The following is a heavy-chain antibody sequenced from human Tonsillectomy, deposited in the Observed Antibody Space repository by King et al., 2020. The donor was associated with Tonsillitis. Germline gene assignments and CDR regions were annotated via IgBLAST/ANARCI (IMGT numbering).Heavy chain of an antibody. V-gene: IGHV3-30*18. CDR3: AKDTSGWYPPRVYYYYGMDV. CDR2: ISYDGGNK. Sequence: QLVQSGGGVVQSGRSLRLSCAASGFTFRSYCMHWVRQAPGKGLEWVAVISYDGGNKYYADSVKGRLTISRDNSKKTLYLQMNSLRPEDTAVYYCAKDTSGWYPPRVYYYYGMDVWGQGTTVTVSS. D-gene: IGHD6-19*01. J-gene: IGHJ6*02. CDR1: GFTFRSYC.